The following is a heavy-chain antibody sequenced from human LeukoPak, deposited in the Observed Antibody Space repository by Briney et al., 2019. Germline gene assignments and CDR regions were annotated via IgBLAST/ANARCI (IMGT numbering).Heavy chain of an antibody. D-gene: IGHD2-15*01. V-gene: IGHV1-18*01. Sequence: ASVKVSCKASGYTFTSYGISWVRQAPGQGLEWMGWISAYNGNTNYAQKLQGRVTMTTDTSTSTAYMELRSLRSDDTAVYYCARGGRYCSGGSCYTYYYYYMDVWGKGTTVTVSS. J-gene: IGHJ6*03. CDR3: ARGGRYCSGGSCYTYYYYYMDV. CDR2: ISAYNGNT. CDR1: GYTFTSYG.